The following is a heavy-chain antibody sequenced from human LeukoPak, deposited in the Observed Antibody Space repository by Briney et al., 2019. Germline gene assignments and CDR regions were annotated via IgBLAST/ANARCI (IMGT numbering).Heavy chain of an antibody. Sequence: GGSLRLSCAASGFTFSSYAMSWVRQAPGKGLEWVSAISGRGGSTYYADSVKGRFTISRDNSKNTLYLQMNSLRAEDTAVYYCAKDRVAGTKPSWYYFDYWGQGTLVTVSS. CDR2: ISGRGGST. CDR3: AKDRVAGTKPSWYYFDY. J-gene: IGHJ4*02. V-gene: IGHV3-23*01. D-gene: IGHD6-19*01. CDR1: GFTFSSYA.